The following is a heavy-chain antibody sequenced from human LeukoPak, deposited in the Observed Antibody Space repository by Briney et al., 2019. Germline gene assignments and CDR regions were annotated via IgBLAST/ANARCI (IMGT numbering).Heavy chain of an antibody. Sequence: GGSLRLSCAASGFTFSSYSMNWVRQAPGKGLEWVSSISSSSSYIYYADSVKGRFTVSRDNSRNTLYLQMNSLRAEDTAVYYCAKIVTSATAYWGQGTLVTVSS. V-gene: IGHV3-21*04. D-gene: IGHD2-15*01. CDR2: ISSSSSYI. CDR3: AKIVTSATAY. CDR1: GFTFSSYS. J-gene: IGHJ4*02.